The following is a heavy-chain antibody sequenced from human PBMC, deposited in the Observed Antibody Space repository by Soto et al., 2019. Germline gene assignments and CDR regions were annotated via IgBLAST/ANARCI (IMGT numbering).Heavy chain of an antibody. D-gene: IGHD7-27*01. CDR1: GFTFSNYD. CDR3: AKDRNWGRGYYYYGMDV. J-gene: IGHJ6*02. V-gene: IGHV3-30*18. Sequence: GGSLRLSCAASGFTFSNYDMHWVRQAPGRGLEWVAVISYDGSNQYYADSVKGQFTISRDNSKNTLYLQMNSLRAEDTAVYYCAKDRNWGRGYYYYGMDVWGQGTTVTVSS. CDR2: ISYDGSNQ.